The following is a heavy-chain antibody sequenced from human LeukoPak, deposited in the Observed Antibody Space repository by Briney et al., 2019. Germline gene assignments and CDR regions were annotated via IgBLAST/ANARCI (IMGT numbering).Heavy chain of an antibody. CDR2: ISPSTTHT. V-gene: IGHV3-11*05. CDR3: ARGGHGAADQ. J-gene: IGHJ5*02. D-gene: IGHD1-26*01. Sequence: GGSLRLSCAASGFTFSDYYMSWSPQAPRKGLEWPSYISPSTTHTSYADSVKGRFTISRDNAKNLLFLQMNSLRAEDAAVYYCARGGHGAADQWGQGTLVTVSS. CDR1: GFTFSDYY.